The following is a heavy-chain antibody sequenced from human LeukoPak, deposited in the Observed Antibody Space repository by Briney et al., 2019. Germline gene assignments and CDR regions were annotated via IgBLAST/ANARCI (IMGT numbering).Heavy chain of an antibody. CDR3: ARQVTAASPYYYYYGMDV. J-gene: IGHJ6*02. D-gene: IGHD2-21*02. CDR2: IYYSGST. Sequence: SETLSLTCTVSGGSISSSSYYWGWIRQPPGKGLEWIGSIYYSGSTYYNPSLKSRVTISVDTSKNQFSLKLSSVTAADTAVYYCARQVTAASPYYYYYGMDVWGQGTTVTVSS. V-gene: IGHV4-39*01. CDR1: GGSISSSSYY.